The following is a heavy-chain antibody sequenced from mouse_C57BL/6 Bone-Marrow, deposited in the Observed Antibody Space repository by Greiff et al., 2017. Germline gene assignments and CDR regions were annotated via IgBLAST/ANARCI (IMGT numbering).Heavy chain of an antibody. Sequence: QVQLQQPGAELVKPGASVKVSCKASGYTFTSYWMHWVKQRPGQGLEWIGRIHPFDSDTNYNQKFKGKATLTVDKSSSTAYMQLSSLTSEDSAVYYCAIGLLRRAMDYWGQGTSVTVSS. J-gene: IGHJ4*01. CDR1: GYTFTSYW. D-gene: IGHD1-1*01. V-gene: IGHV1-74*01. CDR2: IHPFDSDT. CDR3: AIGLLRRAMDY.